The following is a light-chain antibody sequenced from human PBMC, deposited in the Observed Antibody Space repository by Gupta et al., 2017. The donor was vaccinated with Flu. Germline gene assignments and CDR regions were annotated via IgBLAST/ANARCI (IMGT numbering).Light chain of an antibody. CDR3: QHYLNSPRT. CDR2: GAS. V-gene: IGKV3-20*01. CDR1: QSFTSNY. Sequence: GTLSLSPGERATLSCRASQSFTSNYLAWYQQKPGQAPRLLIYGASSRATGMPDRFSASGSGTDFTLTISRLEPEDFAVYFCQHYLNSPRTFGQGTKVEIK. J-gene: IGKJ1*01.